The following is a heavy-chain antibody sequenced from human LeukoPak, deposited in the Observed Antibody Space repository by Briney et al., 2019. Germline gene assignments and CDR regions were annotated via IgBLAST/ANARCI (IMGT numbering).Heavy chain of an antibody. V-gene: IGHV5-10-1*01. J-gene: IGHJ4*02. CDR2: IDPSDSYT. CDR1: GYSFTSYW. CDR3: ATYYYDSSGYYEGVDY. D-gene: IGHD3-22*01. Sequence: HGESLKISCKGFGYSFTSYWISWVRQMPGKGLEWMGRIDPSDSYTNYSPSFQGHVTISADKSISTAYLQWSSLKASDTAMYYCATYYYDSSGYYEGVDYWGQGTLVTVSS.